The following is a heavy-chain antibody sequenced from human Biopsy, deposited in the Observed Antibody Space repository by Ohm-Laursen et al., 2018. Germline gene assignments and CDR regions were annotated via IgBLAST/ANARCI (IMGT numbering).Heavy chain of an antibody. CDR3: ARETPTGIPFNWFDP. J-gene: IGHJ5*02. CDR1: GDSISNNDAA. D-gene: IGHD1-1*01. V-gene: IGHV6-1*01. Sequence: SDTLSLTCAISGDSISNNDAAWDWIRRSPSRGLEWLGRTYYRTQWFFDYAVFVRSRISIKPDTSKNQFSLELNSVTPEDTAVYFCARETPTGIPFNWFDPWGQGTLVTVSS. CDR2: TYYRTQWFF.